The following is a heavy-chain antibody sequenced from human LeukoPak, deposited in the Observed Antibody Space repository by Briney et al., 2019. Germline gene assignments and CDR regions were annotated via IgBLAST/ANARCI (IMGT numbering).Heavy chain of an antibody. CDR3: AKDRSSGYYYVPVNWFDP. CDR2: ISSSGSTI. CDR1: GFTFSSYA. D-gene: IGHD3-22*01. V-gene: IGHV3-48*04. Sequence: GGSLRLSCAASGFTFSSYAMSWVRQAPGKGLEWVSYISSSGSTIYYADSVKGRFTISRDNAKNSLYLQMNSLRAEDTAVYYCAKDRSSGYYYVPVNWFDPWGQGTLVTVSS. J-gene: IGHJ5*02.